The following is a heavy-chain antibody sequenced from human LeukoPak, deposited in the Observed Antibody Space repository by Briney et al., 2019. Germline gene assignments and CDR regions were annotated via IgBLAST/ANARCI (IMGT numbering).Heavy chain of an antibody. J-gene: IGHJ6*03. CDR2: ISSSSSYI. CDR1: GFTFSSYS. V-gene: IGHV3-21*01. CDR3: GRVGGYSYGYYYYMDV. Sequence: PGGSLRLSCAASGFTFSSYSMNWVRQAPGKGLEWVSSISSSSSYIYYADSVKGRFTISRDNAKNSLYLQMNSLRAEDTAVYYCGRVGGYSYGYYYYMDVWGKGTTVTVSS. D-gene: IGHD5-18*01.